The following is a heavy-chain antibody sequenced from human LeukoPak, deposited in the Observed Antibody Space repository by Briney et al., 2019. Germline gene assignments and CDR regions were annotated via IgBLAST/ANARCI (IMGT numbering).Heavy chain of an antibody. CDR1: GGSVSTGSYY. J-gene: IGHJ4*02. D-gene: IGHD1-26*01. CDR3: ARDSGVGATHYFDS. V-gene: IGHV4-61*09. Sequence: SETLSLTCTVSGGSVSTGSYYWSWIRQPAGRGLEWIGHIHTSGTMNYNASLKSRVRISVETSKNQFSLRLSSVTAADTAVYYCARDSGVGATHYFDSWGQGALVTVSS. CDR2: IHTSGTM.